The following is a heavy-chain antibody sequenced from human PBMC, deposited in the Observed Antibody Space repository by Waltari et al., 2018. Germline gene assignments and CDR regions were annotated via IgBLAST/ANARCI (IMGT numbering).Heavy chain of an antibody. CDR3: ARGRRGTRYYFDY. CDR1: GGSFSGYY. CDR2: INHSGST. D-gene: IGHD1-1*01. V-gene: IGHV4-34*01. Sequence: QVQLQQWGAGLLKPSETLSLTCAVYGGSFSGYYWSWIRQPPGKGLEWIGEINHSGSTNYNPSLKSRVTISVDTSKNQFSLKLSSVTAADTAVYYCARGRRGTRYYFDYWGQGTLVTVSS. J-gene: IGHJ4*02.